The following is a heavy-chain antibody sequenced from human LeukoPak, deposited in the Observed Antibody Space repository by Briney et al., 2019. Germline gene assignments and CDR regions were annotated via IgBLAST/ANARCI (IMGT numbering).Heavy chain of an antibody. CDR2: LYYSGNI. J-gene: IGHJ4*02. V-gene: IGHV4-39*01. CDR3: ARGYDSSAYPFDY. D-gene: IGHD3-22*01. Sequence: SETLSLTCTLSGGSICGSSYYWGWIRQPPGKGLEWIGSLYYSGNIFYNPSLKSRITISVDTSKNRLSLKLSSVTAADTAVYYCARGYDSSAYPFDYWGQGTQVTVSS. CDR1: GGSICGSSYY.